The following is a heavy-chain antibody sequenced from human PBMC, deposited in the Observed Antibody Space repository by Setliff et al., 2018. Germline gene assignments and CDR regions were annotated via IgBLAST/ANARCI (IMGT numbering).Heavy chain of an antibody. D-gene: IGHD3-22*01. V-gene: IGHV1-2*02. J-gene: IGHJ6*03. Sequence: ASVKVSCKASGYTFTGYYVHWVRQAPGQGLEWMGWINPNSGGTNYAQRFQGRVTMTRDTSISTAYMELSRLRSDGTAVYYCARSPLPPPGPGYYYDNSYYYYMDVWGKGTTVTVSS. CDR2: INPNSGGT. CDR3: ARSPLPPPGPGYYYDNSYYYYMDV. CDR1: GYTFTGYY.